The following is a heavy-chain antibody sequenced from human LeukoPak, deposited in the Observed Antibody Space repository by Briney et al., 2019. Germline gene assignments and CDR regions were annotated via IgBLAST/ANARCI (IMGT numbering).Heavy chain of an antibody. Sequence: GGSLRLSCAASGFTFRNYSVNWVRQTPGKGLEWVSYISGNSIYIHYADSVKGRFTISRDNAKNSLFLQMNSLRAEDTAVYYCARRSISMVRGVTSYGMDVWGQGTPVTVSS. CDR3: ARRSISMVRGVTSYGMDV. CDR1: GFTFRNYS. CDR2: ISGNSIYI. D-gene: IGHD3-10*01. J-gene: IGHJ6*02. V-gene: IGHV3-21*05.